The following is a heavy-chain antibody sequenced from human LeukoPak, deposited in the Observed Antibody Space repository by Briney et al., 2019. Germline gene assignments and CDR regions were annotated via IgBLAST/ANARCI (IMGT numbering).Heavy chain of an antibody. J-gene: IGHJ4*02. D-gene: IGHD3-9*01. V-gene: IGHV3-23*01. Sequence: PGGSLRLSCAASGFTFGSYGMSWVRQAPGKGLEWVSAISGSGGSTYYADSVKGRFTISRDSSKNTLSLQMNSLRAEDTAVYYCAKGSHYDILTGYYNVLDYWGQGTLVTVSS. CDR3: AKGSHYDILTGYYNVLDY. CDR2: ISGSGGST. CDR1: GFTFGSYG.